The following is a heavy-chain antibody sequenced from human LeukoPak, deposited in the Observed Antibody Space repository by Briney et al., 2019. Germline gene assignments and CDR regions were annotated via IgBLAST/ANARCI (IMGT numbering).Heavy chain of an antibody. CDR1: GGSFSGYY. J-gene: IGHJ4*02. CDR3: ARGSVDYGGNPGDY. V-gene: IGHV4-34*01. CDR2: INHSGST. Sequence: PSETLSPTCAVYGGSFSGYYWSWIRQPPGKGLEWIGEINHSGSTNYNPSLKSRVTISVDTSKNQFSLKLSSVTAADTAVYYCARGSVDYGGNPGDYWGQGTLVAVSS. D-gene: IGHD4-23*01.